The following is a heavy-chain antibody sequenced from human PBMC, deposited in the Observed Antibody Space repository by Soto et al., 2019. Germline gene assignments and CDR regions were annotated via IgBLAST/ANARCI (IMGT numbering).Heavy chain of an antibody. Sequence: GASVKVSCKVSGYTLTELSMHWVRQAPGKGLEWMGGFDPEDGETIYAQKFQGRVTMTEDTSTDTAYMELSSLRSEDTAVYYCATFPPYCISTSCRDYWGQGTLVTVSS. CDR1: GYTLTELS. CDR2: FDPEDGET. J-gene: IGHJ4*02. V-gene: IGHV1-24*01. CDR3: ATFPPYCISTSCRDY. D-gene: IGHD2-2*01.